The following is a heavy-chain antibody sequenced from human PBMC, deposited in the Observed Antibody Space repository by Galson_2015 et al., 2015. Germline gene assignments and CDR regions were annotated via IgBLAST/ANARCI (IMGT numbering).Heavy chain of an antibody. D-gene: IGHD3-22*01. J-gene: IGHJ4*02. Sequence: SVKVSCKASGVAFSSYTISWVRQAPGQGLEWMGGIIPIFGSGNYAQKFQGRVTITADESTSTTYMELSSLRSEDTAVYYCARQYDTSGYYAYWGQGTLVTVSS. CDR3: ARQYDTSGYYAY. V-gene: IGHV1-69*13. CDR1: GVAFSSYT. CDR2: IIPIFGSG.